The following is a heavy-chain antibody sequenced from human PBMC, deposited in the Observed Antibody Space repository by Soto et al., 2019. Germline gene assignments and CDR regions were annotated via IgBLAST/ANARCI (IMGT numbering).Heavy chain of an antibody. CDR2: IYYSGST. V-gene: IGHV4-39*01. CDR1: GGSISSSSYY. CDR3: ARLVYDSSGYRPG. J-gene: IGHJ4*02. D-gene: IGHD3-22*01. Sequence: XXTLSLPFTVSGGSISSSSYYWGFIRQPPGKGLEWIGSIYYSGSTYYNPSLKSRVTISVDTSKNQFSLKLSSVTAADTAVYYCARLVYDSSGYRPGWGQGTLVTVSS.